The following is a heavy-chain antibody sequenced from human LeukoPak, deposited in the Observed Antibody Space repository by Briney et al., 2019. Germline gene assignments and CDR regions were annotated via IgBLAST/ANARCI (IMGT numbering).Heavy chain of an antibody. CDR1: GGPISSGGYY. D-gene: IGHD3-10*01. CDR3: ARGRITMVRGINWFDP. V-gene: IGHV4-31*03. J-gene: IGHJ5*02. CDR2: IYYSGST. Sequence: SETLSLTCTVSGGPISSGGYYWSWIRQHTGKGLEWLGYIYYSGSTYYNPSLKRRVTISVDTSKNQFSLKLSSVTAADTAVYYCARGRITMVRGINWFDPWGQGTLVTVSS.